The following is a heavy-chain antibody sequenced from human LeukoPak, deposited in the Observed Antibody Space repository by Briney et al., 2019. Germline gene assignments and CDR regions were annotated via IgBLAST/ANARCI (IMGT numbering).Heavy chain of an antibody. D-gene: IGHD3-22*01. V-gene: IGHV4-59*01. CDR3: ACDSSGYLDAFDI. J-gene: IGHJ3*02. Sequence: SETLSLTCTVSGGFISSYYWSWIRQPPGKGLEWIGYIYYSGSTNYNPSLKSRVTISVDTSKNQFSLKLSSVTAADTAVYYCACDSSGYLDAFDIWGQGTMVTVSS. CDR1: GGFISSYY. CDR2: IYYSGST.